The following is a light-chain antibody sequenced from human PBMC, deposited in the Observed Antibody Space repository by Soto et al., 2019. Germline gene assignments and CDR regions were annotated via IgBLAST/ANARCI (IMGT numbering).Light chain of an antibody. J-gene: IGKJ4*01. Sequence: EIVLTQSPATLSLSPGEGATLSCRASQTVSSSLAWYQQKPGQAPRLLIYEASNRATGIPARFSGSGSGADFTLTISSLQSEDFAVYYCQQYNNWPLTFGGGTKVDIK. CDR2: EAS. CDR1: QTVSSS. V-gene: IGKV3-11*01. CDR3: QQYNNWPLT.